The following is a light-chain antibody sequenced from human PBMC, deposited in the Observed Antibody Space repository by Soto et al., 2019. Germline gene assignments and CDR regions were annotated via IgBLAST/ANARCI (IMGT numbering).Light chain of an antibody. V-gene: IGKV3-20*01. CDR2: DAS. CDR3: QQSGSSPPT. J-gene: IGKJ1*01. CDR1: QSVRRY. Sequence: EIVLTQSPGTLSLSPGETLSLSCRSSQSVRRYLAWYQHKPGQAPRLLIYDASNRATGIPDRFSGSGSGTDFTLTISRLEPEDFAVYYCQQSGSSPPTFGQGTKVDI.